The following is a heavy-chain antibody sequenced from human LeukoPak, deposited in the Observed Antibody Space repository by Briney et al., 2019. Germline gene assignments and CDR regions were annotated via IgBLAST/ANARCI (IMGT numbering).Heavy chain of an antibody. Sequence: PSETLSLTCTVSGGSISSGGYYWSWIRQPPGKGLEWIGYIYHSGSTYYNPSLKSRVTISVDRSKNQFSLKLSSVTAADTAVYYCARDGGEYSSAAVDYWGQGTLVTVSS. CDR3: ARDGGEYSSAAVDY. D-gene: IGHD6-6*01. CDR1: GGSISSGGYY. J-gene: IGHJ4*02. CDR2: IYHSGST. V-gene: IGHV4-30-2*01.